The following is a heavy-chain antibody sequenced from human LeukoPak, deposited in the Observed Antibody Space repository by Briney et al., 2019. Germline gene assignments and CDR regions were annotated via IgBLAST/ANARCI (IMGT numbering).Heavy chain of an antibody. D-gene: IGHD6-13*01. CDR1: GFTFSSYG. CDR3: AKEEYSSSSYYYYYMDV. J-gene: IGHJ6*03. Sequence: GGSLRLSCAASGFTFSSYGMHWVRQAPGKGLEWVAVIWYDGSSKYYADSVKGRFTISRDNSKNTLYLQMNSLRAEDTAVYYCAKEEYSSSSYYYYYMDVWGKGTTVTVSS. CDR2: IWYDGSSK. V-gene: IGHV3-33*06.